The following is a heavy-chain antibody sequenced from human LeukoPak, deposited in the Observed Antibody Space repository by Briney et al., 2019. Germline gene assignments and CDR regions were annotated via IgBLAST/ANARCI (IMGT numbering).Heavy chain of an antibody. CDR2: IYYTGST. V-gene: IGHV4-39*07. D-gene: IGHD6-19*01. Sequence: SETLSLTCTVSGGSISSSTYFWAWIRQPPGKGLEWIGSIYYTGSTYYHPSLRSRVTISVDTSKNQFSLKLSSVTAADTAVYYCARASGYSSGWTGGYWGQGTLVTVSS. CDR3: ARASGYSSGWTGGY. CDR1: GGSISSSTYF. J-gene: IGHJ4*02.